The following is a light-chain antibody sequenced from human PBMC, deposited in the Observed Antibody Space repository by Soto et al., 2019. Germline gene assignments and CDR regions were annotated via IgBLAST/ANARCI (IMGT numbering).Light chain of an antibody. J-gene: IGKJ1*01. CDR1: QSISGW. V-gene: IGKV1-5*01. Sequence: DIQMTRCPSTLSASVAKGLNSTVRASQSISGWLAWYQQKPGKAPKLLIYDASSLESGVPQGFSGRGSGTEFTLTISSLQTDDFSTYYCQQYHSYWTFGQGTKVDIK. CDR2: DAS. CDR3: QQYHSYWT.